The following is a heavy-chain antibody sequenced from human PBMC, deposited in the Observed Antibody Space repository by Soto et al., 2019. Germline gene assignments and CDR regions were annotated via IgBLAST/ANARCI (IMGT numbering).Heavy chain of an antibody. V-gene: IGHV1-18*01. CDR3: ARDPPLFYGDYNTLDY. J-gene: IGHJ4*02. CDR2: ISAYNGNT. Sequence: ASVKVSCKASGYTFTSHGISWVRQAPGQGLEWMGWISAYNGNTNYAQKLQGRVTMTTDTSTSTAYMELRSLRSDDTAVYYCARDPPLFYGDYNTLDYWGQGTLVTVSS. CDR1: GYTFTSHG. D-gene: IGHD4-17*01.